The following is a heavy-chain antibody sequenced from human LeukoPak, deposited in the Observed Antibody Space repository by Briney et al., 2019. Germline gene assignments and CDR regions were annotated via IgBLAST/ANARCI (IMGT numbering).Heavy chain of an antibody. V-gene: IGHV3-74*01. J-gene: IGHJ4*02. CDR1: GFTFRRYD. CDR2: INSDGSWT. Sequence: GGSLRLSCASSGFTFRRYDMSWVRQVPGKGLVWVSHINSDGSWTSYADSVKGRFTISKDNAKNTVYLQMNSLRAEDTAVYYCVSFYETYWGRGTLVTVSS. D-gene: IGHD2/OR15-2a*01. CDR3: VSFYETY.